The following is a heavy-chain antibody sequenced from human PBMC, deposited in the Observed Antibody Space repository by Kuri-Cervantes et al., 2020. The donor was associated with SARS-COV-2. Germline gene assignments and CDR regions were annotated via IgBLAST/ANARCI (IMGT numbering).Heavy chain of an antibody. J-gene: IGHJ6*04. CDR1: GFTFSSYA. V-gene: IGHV3-30-3*01. CDR3: AKDCDV. CDR2: ISYDGSNK. Sequence: GESLKISCAASGFTFSSYAMHWVRQAPGKGLEWVAVISYDGSNKYYADSVKGRFTISRDNSKNTLYLQMNSLRAEDTAVYYCAKDCDVWGKGTMVTVSS.